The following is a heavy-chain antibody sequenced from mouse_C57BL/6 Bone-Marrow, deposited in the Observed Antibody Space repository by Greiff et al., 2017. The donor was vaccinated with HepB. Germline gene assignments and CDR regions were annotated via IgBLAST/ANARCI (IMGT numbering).Heavy chain of an antibody. Sequence: QVQLQQSGAELVMPGASVKLSCKASGYTFTSYWMHWVKQRPGQGLEWIGEIDPSDSYTNYNQKFKGKSTLTVDKSSSTAYMQLSSLTSEDSAVYYCARKRFTWYFDVWGTGTTVTVSS. V-gene: IGHV1-69*01. CDR3: ARKRFTWYFDV. CDR1: GYTFTSYW. J-gene: IGHJ1*03. CDR2: IDPSDSYT.